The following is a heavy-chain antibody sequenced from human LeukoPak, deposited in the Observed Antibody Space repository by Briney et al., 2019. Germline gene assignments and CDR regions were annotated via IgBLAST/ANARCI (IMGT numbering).Heavy chain of an antibody. J-gene: IGHJ4*02. Sequence: QSGGSLRLSCAASGFTFSSYAMSWVRQAPGKGLEWVSAISGSGGSTYYADSVKGRFTISRDNSKNTLYLQMNSPRAEDTAVYYCAKGGCDTNGCPYYFDYWGQGTLVSVSS. CDR2: ISGSGGST. CDR3: AKGGCDTNGCPYYFDY. CDR1: GFTFSSYA. D-gene: IGHD2-8*01. V-gene: IGHV3-23*01.